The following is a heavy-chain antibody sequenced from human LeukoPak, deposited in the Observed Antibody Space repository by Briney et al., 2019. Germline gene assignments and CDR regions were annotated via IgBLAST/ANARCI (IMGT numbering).Heavy chain of an antibody. J-gene: IGHJ4*02. D-gene: IGHD6-19*01. CDR2: INPNSGGT. CDR3: ARGYKPGYSRGWSIFDF. CDR1: GYTFTGYY. Sequence: ASVKVSCKASGYTFTGYYMHWVRQAPGQGLEWMGWINPNSGGTNYAQKFQGRVTMTRDTSISTAYMELSRLRSEDTAVYYCARGYKPGYSRGWSIFDFWGQGALVTVSS. V-gene: IGHV1-2*02.